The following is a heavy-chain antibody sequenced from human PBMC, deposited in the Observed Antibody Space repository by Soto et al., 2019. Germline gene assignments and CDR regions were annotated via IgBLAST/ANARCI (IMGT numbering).Heavy chain of an antibody. D-gene: IGHD3-22*01. CDR2: VYYSGST. V-gene: IGHV4-59*01. J-gene: IGHJ3*02. CDR3: ARRDYYDSSGYDRLGDAFDI. Sequence: KTSETLSLTCTVSGGSISSYYWSWIRQPPGKGLEWIGYVYYSGSTNYNPSLKSRVTISVDTSKNQSSLKLSSVTAADTAVYYCARRDYYDSSGYDRLGDAFDIWGQGTMVTVSS. CDR1: GGSISSYY.